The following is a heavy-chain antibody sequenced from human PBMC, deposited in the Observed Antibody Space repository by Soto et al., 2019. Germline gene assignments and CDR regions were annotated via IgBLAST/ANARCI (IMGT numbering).Heavy chain of an antibody. CDR1: GGSIRSGNYY. CDR3: ATMGTPATGLYYFDY. J-gene: IGHJ4*02. CDR2: ISYSGST. D-gene: IGHD1-7*01. Sequence: SETLSLTCTVSGGSIRSGNYYWSWIRQPPGKGLEWIGFISYSGSTYYNASLKSRVTISVDTSKNQFSLNLSFVTAADTAVYYCATMGTPATGLYYFDYWGQGTLVTVSS. V-gene: IGHV4-30-4*01.